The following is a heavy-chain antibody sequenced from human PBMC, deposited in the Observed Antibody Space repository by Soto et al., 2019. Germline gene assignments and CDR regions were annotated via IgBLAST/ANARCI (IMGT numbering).Heavy chain of an antibody. J-gene: IGHJ6*02. Sequence: GGSLRLSCAASGFTFSDYYMSWIRQAPGKGLEWVSYISSSGSTKYYADSVKGRFTISRDNSKNTLYLQMNSLRAEDTAVYYCARDRALLTGYYSPLAYYGMDVWGQGTTVTVSS. CDR3: ARDRALLTGYYSPLAYYGMDV. CDR2: ISSSGSTK. D-gene: IGHD3-9*01. CDR1: GFTFSDYY. V-gene: IGHV3-11*04.